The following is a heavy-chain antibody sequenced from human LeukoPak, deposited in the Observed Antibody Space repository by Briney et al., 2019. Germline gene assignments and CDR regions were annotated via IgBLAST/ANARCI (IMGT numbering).Heavy chain of an antibody. CDR2: ISGNGGST. CDR3: AKDLRGNGYYMDV. D-gene: IGHD2-8*01. CDR1: GFTFSSYA. J-gene: IGHJ6*03. V-gene: IGHV3-23*01. Sequence: GGSLRLSCAASGFTFSSYAMSWVRQAPGKGLGWVSAISGNGGSTYFADSVKGRFTISRDNSKNTLYLQMNSLRAEDTAVYYCAKDLRGNGYYMDVWGKGTTVTASS.